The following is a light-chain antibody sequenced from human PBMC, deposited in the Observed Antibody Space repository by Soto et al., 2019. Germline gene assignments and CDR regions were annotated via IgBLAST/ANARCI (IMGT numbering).Light chain of an antibody. CDR2: GAS. CDR3: QQFGSSPPYT. CDR1: QSVSTKN. J-gene: IGKJ2*01. V-gene: IGKV3-20*01. Sequence: EIVLTQSPATLSLAPGDRANLSCRASQSVSTKNLAWYQQKPGQAPRLLIFGASSRATGISDRFSGSGSGTDFSLTISRLEPEDFAVYSCQQFGSSPPYTFGQGTKVEIK.